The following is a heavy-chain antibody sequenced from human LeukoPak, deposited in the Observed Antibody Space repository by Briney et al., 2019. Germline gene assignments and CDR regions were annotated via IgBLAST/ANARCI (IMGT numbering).Heavy chain of an antibody. CDR2: INHSGST. J-gene: IGHJ5*02. V-gene: IGHV4-34*01. CDR3: ASQNCSSTSCYPQNWFDP. Sequence: PSETLSLTCAVYGGSFSGYYWSWIRHPPRKGLEWIGEINHSGSTNYNPSLKSRVTISVDTSKNQFSLKLSSVTAADTAVYYCASQNCSSTSCYPQNWFDPWGQGTLVTVSS. CDR1: GGSFSGYY. D-gene: IGHD2-2*01.